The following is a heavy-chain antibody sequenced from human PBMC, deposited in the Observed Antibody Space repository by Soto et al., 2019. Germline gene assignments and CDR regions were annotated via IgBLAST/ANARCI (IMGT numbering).Heavy chain of an antibody. CDR2: ISTGSSYI. D-gene: IGHD5-12*01. J-gene: IGHJ5*02. Sequence: GESLRLSCAASGFTFSTYSMNWVRQAPGKGLEWVSSISTGSSYIYYADSVTGRFTISRDNAKNSLYLQMDDLRVEDTAVYFCARDRDGYNSNWFDPWGQGTLVTVSS. CDR1: GFTFSTYS. V-gene: IGHV3-21*01. CDR3: ARDRDGYNSNWFDP.